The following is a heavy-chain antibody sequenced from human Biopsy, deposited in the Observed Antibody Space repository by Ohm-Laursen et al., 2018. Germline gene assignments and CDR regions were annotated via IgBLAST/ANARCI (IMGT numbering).Heavy chain of an antibody. CDR2: INPNSGDT. CDR1: GYPFSNYY. CDR3: ARMEQPHDY. J-gene: IGHJ4*02. Sequence: SVKVSCKTSGYPFSNYYLFWVRQAPGQGLEWMGRINPNSGDTVFARNFQGRVTMTRDTAISTVYMDLRNLRPDDTAVYFCARMEQPHDYWGQGTLVTVSS. D-gene: IGHD6-13*01. V-gene: IGHV1-2*06.